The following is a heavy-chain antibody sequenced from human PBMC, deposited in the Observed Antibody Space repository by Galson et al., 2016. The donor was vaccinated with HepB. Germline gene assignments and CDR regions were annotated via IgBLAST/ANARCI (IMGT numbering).Heavy chain of an antibody. D-gene: IGHD2-21*01. CDR3: AKGRCGGVSCYPGGN. Sequence: SLRLSCAASGFTFSTYAMSWVRQAPGKGLEWVSGIGHGGATTYHADSVKGRFTISRDNSKNTLDLQMNSLRAEDTAVYYCAKGRCGGVSCYPGGNWGQGTLVTVSS. CDR2: IGHGGATT. V-gene: IGHV3-23*01. CDR1: GFTFSTYA. J-gene: IGHJ4*02.